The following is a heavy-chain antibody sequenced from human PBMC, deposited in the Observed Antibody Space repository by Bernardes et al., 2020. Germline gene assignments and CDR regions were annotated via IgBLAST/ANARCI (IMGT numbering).Heavy chain of an antibody. V-gene: IGHV3-53*01. Sequence: GGSLKLSCVFSGFTVGNNYMRWVRQAPGKGLELVSIMYGNGNTYYADSVKGRFTISRDNSKNTVFLQMNSLRVEDTAVYYCARDAAFGFGVWGQGTLVSVS. J-gene: IGHJ4*02. CDR1: GFTVGNNY. CDR3: ARDAAFGFGV. CDR2: MYGNGNT. D-gene: IGHD3-10*01.